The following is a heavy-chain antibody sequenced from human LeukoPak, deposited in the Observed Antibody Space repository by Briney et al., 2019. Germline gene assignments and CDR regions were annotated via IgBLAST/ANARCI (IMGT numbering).Heavy chain of an antibody. CDR2: IRGSGGST. Sequence: GGSLRLSCAASGFTFTTYSMSWVRQAPGKVLESVSAIRGSGGSTYYADSVKGRFTISRDDSKSTLYLQMNSLRAEDTAVYHCVTFYYDSSGSYVHYWGQGTLVTVSS. V-gene: IGHV3-23*01. J-gene: IGHJ4*02. CDR1: GFTFTTYS. CDR3: VTFYYDSSGSYVHY. D-gene: IGHD3-22*01.